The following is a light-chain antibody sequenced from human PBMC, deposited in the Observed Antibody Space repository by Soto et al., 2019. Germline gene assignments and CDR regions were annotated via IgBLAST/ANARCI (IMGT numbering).Light chain of an antibody. V-gene: IGLV2-11*01. CDR2: DVI. CDR3: CSYAGNSIWV. CDR1: SSDVGGSNL. J-gene: IGLJ3*02. Sequence: QSALTQPRSVSGSPGQSVTISCTGSSSDVGGSNLVAWYQPHAGRAPQLVIYDVIKRPSGVPYRFSGTKSGDKASLTISGLQFEDEADYYCCSYAGNSIWVFGGGTKPTVL.